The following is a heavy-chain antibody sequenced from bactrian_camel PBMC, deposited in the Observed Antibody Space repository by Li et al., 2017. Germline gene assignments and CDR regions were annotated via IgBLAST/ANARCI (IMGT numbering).Heavy chain of an antibody. CDR1: GNTANFYC. J-gene: IGHJ4*01. CDR2: IYLGSGTT. V-gene: IGHV3S1*01. CDR3: PAGWGLLVWQRLLESGPYNY. Sequence: HVQLVESGGGSVQAGGSLRLSCAASGNTANFYCMGWFRQSPGGMGREGLAAIYLGSGTTYYADSVKGLFTISKDKARNTLYLQMNSLKLDDTAMYYCPAGWGLLVWQRLLESGPYNYWGQGTQVTVS. D-gene: IGHD1*01.